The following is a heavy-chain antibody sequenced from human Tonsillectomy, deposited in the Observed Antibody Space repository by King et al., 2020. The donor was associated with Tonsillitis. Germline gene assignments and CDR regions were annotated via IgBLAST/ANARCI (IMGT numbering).Heavy chain of an antibody. CDR1: GYTFTDYY. D-gene: IGHD6-19*01. CDR2: TNSYSGGT. V-gene: IGHV1-2*02. Sequence: VQLVESGAEVKKPGASVKVSCKASGYTFTDYYMHWVRQAPGQGLEWMGWTNSYSGGTNYAQKFQGRVTMTRDTSISTAYMELSRLRSDDTAIYYCARDGGRVISGWYPGAYWGQGTLVTVSS. J-gene: IGHJ4*02. CDR3: ARDGGRVISGWYPGAY.